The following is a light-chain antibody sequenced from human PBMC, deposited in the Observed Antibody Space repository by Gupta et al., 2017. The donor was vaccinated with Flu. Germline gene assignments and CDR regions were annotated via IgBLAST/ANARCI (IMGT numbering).Light chain of an antibody. CDR1: QSVRSSY. CDR3: QHEGSSPIT. CDR2: GAS. Sequence: EIVLTQSPGTLSLSPGERATLSCRASQSVRSSYLAWYQQKPGQAPRLLIYGASSRATGIPDRFSGSGSGTEFTLTISRREPEDFAVYYCQHEGSSPITFGHGTKVDIK. V-gene: IGKV3-20*01. J-gene: IGKJ3*01.